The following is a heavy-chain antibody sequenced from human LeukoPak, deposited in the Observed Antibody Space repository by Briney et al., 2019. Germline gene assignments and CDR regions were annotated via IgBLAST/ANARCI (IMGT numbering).Heavy chain of an antibody. D-gene: IGHD3-9*01. V-gene: IGHV1-18*01. CDR1: GYTFTSYG. CDR3: ATTYYDILTGYFYFDY. Sequence: ASVKVSCKASGYTFTSYGISWVRQAPGQGLEWMGSISAYNGNTNYAQKPQGRVTMTTDTSTSTAYMELRSLRSDDTAVYYCATTYYDILTGYFYFDYWGQGTLVTVSS. J-gene: IGHJ4*02. CDR2: ISAYNGNT.